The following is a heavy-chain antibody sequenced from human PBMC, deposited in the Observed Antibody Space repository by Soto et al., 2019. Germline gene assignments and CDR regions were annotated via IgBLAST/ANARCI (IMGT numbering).Heavy chain of an antibody. CDR1: GGSFSGYY. CDR2: INNSGST. D-gene: IGHD3-3*01. J-gene: IGHJ6*02. Sequence: ASETLPLTCAVYGGSFSGYYWSRLRQPPGKGLEWLGEINNSGSTNYNPSLQSRVTISVDTSKNQFSLKLSSVTAADTAVYYCATEEWLLLGADYYYYGMGVWGQGTTVS. V-gene: IGHV4-34*01. CDR3: ATEEWLLLGADYYYYGMGV.